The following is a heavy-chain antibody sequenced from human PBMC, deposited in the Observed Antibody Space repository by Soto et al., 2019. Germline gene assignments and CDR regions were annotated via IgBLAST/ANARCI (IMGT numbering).Heavy chain of an antibody. CDR1: GFTFSSYG. V-gene: IGHV3-30*18. CDR2: ISYDGSNK. D-gene: IGHD1-26*01. Sequence: QVQLVESGGGVVQPGRSLRLSCAASGFTFSSYGMHWVRQAPGKGLEWVAVISYDGSNKYYADSVKGRFTISRDNSKNTLYLQMNSLRAEDTAVYYCAKDTEWELLSYYFDQWGQGTLVTVSS. J-gene: IGHJ4*02. CDR3: AKDTEWELLSYYFDQ.